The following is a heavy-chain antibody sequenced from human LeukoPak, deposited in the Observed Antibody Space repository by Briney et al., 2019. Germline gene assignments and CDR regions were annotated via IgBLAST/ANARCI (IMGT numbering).Heavy chain of an antibody. CDR2: IYTSGST. J-gene: IGHJ4*02. Sequence: ASETLSLTCTVSGGSISSYYWSWIRQPPGKGLEWIGYIYTSGSTNYNPSLKSRVTISVDTSKNQFSLKLSSVTAADTAVYYCARGDYGDLYFDYWGQGTLVTLSS. CDR3: ARGDYGDLYFDY. D-gene: IGHD4-17*01. CDR1: GGSISSYY. V-gene: IGHV4-4*09.